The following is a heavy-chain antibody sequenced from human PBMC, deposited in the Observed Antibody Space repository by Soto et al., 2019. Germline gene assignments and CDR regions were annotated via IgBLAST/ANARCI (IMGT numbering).Heavy chain of an antibody. CDR3: ARGPGNYWAFDY. CDR2: VLPDGRQM. J-gene: IGHJ4*02. Sequence: QVQLVESGGGVVQPGRSLRLSCAASGFTFRTYGMHWVRQAPGKGLEWVALVLPDGRQMFYPDSVKGRFTISRDNSKNTLYLEMNGLRGEDTAVYYCARGPGNYWAFDYWGQGTLVTVSS. CDR1: GFTFRTYG. V-gene: IGHV3-33*01. D-gene: IGHD1-26*01.